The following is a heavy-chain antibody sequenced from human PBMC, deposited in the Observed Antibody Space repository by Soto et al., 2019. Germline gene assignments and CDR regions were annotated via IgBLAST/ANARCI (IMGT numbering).Heavy chain of an antibody. D-gene: IGHD2-2*01. Sequence: PGESLKISCKGSGYSFTSYWIGWVRQMPGKGLEWMGIIYPGDSDTRYSPSFQGQVTISADKSISTAYLQWSSLRAEDTAVYYCARDLLRYCSSTSCHADYWGQGTLVTVSS. CDR2: IYPGDSDT. CDR3: ARDLLRYCSSTSCHADY. J-gene: IGHJ4*02. V-gene: IGHV5-51*01. CDR1: GYSFTSYW.